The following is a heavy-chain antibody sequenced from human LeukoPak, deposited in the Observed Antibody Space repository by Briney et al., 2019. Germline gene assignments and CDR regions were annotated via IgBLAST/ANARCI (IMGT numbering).Heavy chain of an antibody. J-gene: IGHJ4*02. CDR2: INHSGST. V-gene: IGHV4-34*01. Sequence: SETLSLTCAVYGGSFSGYYWSWIRKPPGKGLEWIGEINHSGSTNYNPSLKSRVTISVDTSKNQFSLKLSSVTAADTAVYYCARGIRYSSSSLDYWGQGTLVTVSS. D-gene: IGHD6-13*01. CDR1: GGSFSGYY. CDR3: ARGIRYSSSSLDY.